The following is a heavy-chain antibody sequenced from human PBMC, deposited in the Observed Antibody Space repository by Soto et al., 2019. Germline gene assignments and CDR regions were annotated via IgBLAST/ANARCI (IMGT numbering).Heavy chain of an antibody. CDR1: GFTVSSNY. D-gene: IGHD4-17*01. CDR3: ARDLREYGDYPSELG. CDR2: IYSGGST. Sequence: GGSLRLSCAASGFTVSSNYMSWVRQAPGKGLEWVSVIYSGGSTYYADSVKGRFTISRDNSKNTLYLQMNSLRAEDTAVYYCARDLREYGDYPSELGWGQGTLVTVSS. J-gene: IGHJ4*02. V-gene: IGHV3-66*01.